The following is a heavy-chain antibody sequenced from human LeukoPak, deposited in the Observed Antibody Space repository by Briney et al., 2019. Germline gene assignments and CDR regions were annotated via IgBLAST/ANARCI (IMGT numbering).Heavy chain of an antibody. D-gene: IGHD1-26*01. CDR2: IYYIGST. V-gene: IGHV4-59*12. Sequence: SETLSLTCAVSGSSISSYYLSWIRQAPGKGLEWIGNIYYIGSTNYNPSLKSRVTISADPSKNQLSLKLSSVTAADTAVYYCARNGGSYSDDYWGQGTLVTVSS. CDR1: GSSISSYY. J-gene: IGHJ4*02. CDR3: ARNGGSYSDDY.